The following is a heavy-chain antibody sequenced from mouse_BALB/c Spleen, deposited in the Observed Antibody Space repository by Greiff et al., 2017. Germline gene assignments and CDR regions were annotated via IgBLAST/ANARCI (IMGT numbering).Heavy chain of an antibody. V-gene: IGHV1S135*01. J-gene: IGHJ4*01. CDR2: IDPYNGGT. CDR3: ANGKPYAMDY. CDR1: GYAFTSYN. D-gene: IGHD2-1*01. Sequence: LVESGPELVKPGASVKVSCKASGYAFTSYNMYWVKQSHGKSLEWIGYIDPYNGGTSYNQKFKGKATLTVDKSSSTAYMHLNSLTSEDSAVYYCANGKPYAMDYWGQGTSVTVSS.